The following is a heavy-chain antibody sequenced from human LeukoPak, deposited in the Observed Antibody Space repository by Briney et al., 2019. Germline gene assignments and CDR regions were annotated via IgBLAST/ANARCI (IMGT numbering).Heavy chain of an antibody. D-gene: IGHD5-24*01. Sequence: GGSLRLSCAASGFTFSTYTMNWVRQAPGKGLEWVSYISSSSSNILYADSVKGRFTISRDNSKNTLYLQLNSLRAEDTAVYYCANFKGKDGIKDHFDYWGQGTLVTVSS. J-gene: IGHJ4*02. CDR2: ISSSSSNI. CDR3: ANFKGKDGIKDHFDY. CDR1: GFTFSTYT. V-gene: IGHV3-48*01.